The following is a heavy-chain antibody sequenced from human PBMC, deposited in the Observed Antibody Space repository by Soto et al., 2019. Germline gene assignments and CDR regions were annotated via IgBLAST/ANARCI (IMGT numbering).Heavy chain of an antibody. CDR3: ARDDGYYDSSGYRSGGMDV. J-gene: IGHJ6*02. D-gene: IGHD3-22*01. CDR2: TYYRSKWYN. Sequence: SQTLSLTCDISGDSVSSNSAAWNWIRQSPSRGLEWLGRTYYRSKWYNDYAVSVKSRITINPDTSKNQFSLQLNSVTPEDTAVYYCARDDGYYDSSGYRSGGMDVWGQGTTVTVSS. V-gene: IGHV6-1*01. CDR1: GDSVSSNSAA.